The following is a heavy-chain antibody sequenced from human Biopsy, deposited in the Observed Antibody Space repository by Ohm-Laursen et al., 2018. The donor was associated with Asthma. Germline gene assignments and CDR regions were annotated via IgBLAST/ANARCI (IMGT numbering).Heavy chain of an antibody. CDR2: SYSGGTS. V-gene: IGHV3-53*01. Sequence: SLRLSRAASGFAGSRDYLFWVCKAQGKGLGWVSVSYSGGTSHTADSVRGRFTISRDNSKHTMYLHMNSLRGDDTAIYYCGKDSSEVEAADEYWGQGTLVTVSS. CDR3: GKDSSEVEAADEY. J-gene: IGHJ4*02. CDR1: GFAGSRDY. D-gene: IGHD2-15*01.